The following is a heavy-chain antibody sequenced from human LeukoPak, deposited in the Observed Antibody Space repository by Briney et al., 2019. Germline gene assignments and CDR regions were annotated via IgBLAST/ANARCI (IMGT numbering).Heavy chain of an antibody. CDR2: ISYDGSNK. CDR3: AKGLTIFGVVINYYYGMDV. Sequence: GGSLRLSCAASEFTFISYAMSWVRQAPGKGLEWVAVISYDGSNKYYADSVKGRFTISRDNSKNTLYLQMNSLRAEDTAVYYCAKGLTIFGVVINYYYGMDVWGQGTTVTVSS. CDR1: EFTFISYA. D-gene: IGHD3-3*01. V-gene: IGHV3-30*18. J-gene: IGHJ6*02.